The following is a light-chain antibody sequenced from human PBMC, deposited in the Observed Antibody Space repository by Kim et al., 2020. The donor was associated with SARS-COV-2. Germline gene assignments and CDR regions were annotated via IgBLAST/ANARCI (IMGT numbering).Light chain of an antibody. CDR2: AAS. J-gene: IGKJ3*01. V-gene: IGKV1-39*01. CDR3: QQTYIAPFT. Sequence: DIQMTQSPSSLSASVGDRVTITCRTSQTISSHLNLYHLKPGSAPKLLIYAASTLQGGVPSRFSGSGSETDFTLTISSLQPDDFATYFCQQTYIAPFTFGPGTKVEIK. CDR1: QTISSH.